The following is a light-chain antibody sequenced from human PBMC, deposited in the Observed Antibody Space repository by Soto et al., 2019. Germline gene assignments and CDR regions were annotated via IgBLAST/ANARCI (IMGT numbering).Light chain of an antibody. Sequence: EIVLTQSPATLSLSPGERATLSCRASQSVSSYLAWYQQKPGQAPRLLIYEASNRAAGIPARFSGSGSGTDVTLTISSLEPEDFAVYYCQQRSYWLTFGGGTKVEI. CDR2: EAS. V-gene: IGKV3-11*01. J-gene: IGKJ4*01. CDR3: QQRSYWLT. CDR1: QSVSSY.